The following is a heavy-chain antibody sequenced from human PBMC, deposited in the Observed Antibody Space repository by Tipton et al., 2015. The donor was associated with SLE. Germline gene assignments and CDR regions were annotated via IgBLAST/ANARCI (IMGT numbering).Heavy chain of an antibody. CDR3: ARYTGGGFYFDY. D-gene: IGHD2-2*02. Sequence: LRLSCTVSGYSISSGYYWSWVRQSPGKGLEWLATINHSGTTYYRPSLKSRVSISVDTSKNQFSLKLTSVTAADTAVYHCARYTGGGFYFDYWGRGTLVTVSS. V-gene: IGHV4-38-2*02. CDR1: GYSISSGYY. CDR2: INHSGTT. J-gene: IGHJ4*02.